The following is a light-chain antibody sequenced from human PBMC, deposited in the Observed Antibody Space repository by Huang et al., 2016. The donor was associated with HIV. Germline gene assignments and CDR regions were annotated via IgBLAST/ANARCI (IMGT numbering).Light chain of an antibody. Sequence: EIVMTQSPATLSVSPGERAALSCRASQGVSSNLAWYQQKPGQAPRLLMYGASTRATGIPARFSGSGSGTEFTLTITSLQSEDFAIYYCQQYHNWPPWTFGQGTKVEIK. CDR1: QGVSSN. CDR2: GAS. J-gene: IGKJ1*01. V-gene: IGKV3-15*01. CDR3: QQYHNWPPWT.